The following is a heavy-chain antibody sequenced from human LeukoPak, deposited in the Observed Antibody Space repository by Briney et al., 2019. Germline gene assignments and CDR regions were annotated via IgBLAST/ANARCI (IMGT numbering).Heavy chain of an antibody. CDR3: ASIRDGSCDY. CDR2: IYYSGST. V-gene: IGHV4-59*01. J-gene: IGHJ4*02. D-gene: IGHD5-24*01. Sequence: SETLSLTCTVSGGSLSSYYWSWIRQPPGKGLEWIGYIYYSGSTNYNPSLKSRVTISVDTSKNQFSLKLSSVTAADTAVYYCASIRDGSCDYWGQGTLVTVSS. CDR1: GGSLSSYY.